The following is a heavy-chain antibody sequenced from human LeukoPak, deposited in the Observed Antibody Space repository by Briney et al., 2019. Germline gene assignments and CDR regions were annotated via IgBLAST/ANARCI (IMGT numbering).Heavy chain of an antibody. Sequence: GGSLRLSCAASGFTFSSYSMNWVRQAPGKGLEWVSSISSSSSYIYYADSVKGRFTISRDNAKNTLYLQMNSLRAEDTAVYYCARGRRYYYDSSGYLLNWGQGTLVTVSS. CDR2: ISSSSSYI. J-gene: IGHJ4*02. CDR3: ARGRRYYYDSSGYLLN. D-gene: IGHD3-22*01. CDR1: GFTFSSYS. V-gene: IGHV3-21*01.